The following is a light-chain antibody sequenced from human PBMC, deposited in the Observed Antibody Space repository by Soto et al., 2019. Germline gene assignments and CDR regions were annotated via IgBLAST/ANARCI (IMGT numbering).Light chain of an antibody. J-gene: IGLJ1*01. CDR2: EVN. Sequence: QSALTQPPSASGSPGQSVTISCTGTSSDVGGYNYVSWYQQHPGKAPKLMIYEVNKRPSGVPDRFSGSKSGNTASLTVSGLQAEDEADYYCNSYREDHPRFYVFGTGTKVTVL. CDR1: SSDVGGYNY. V-gene: IGLV2-8*01. CDR3: NSYREDHPRFYV.